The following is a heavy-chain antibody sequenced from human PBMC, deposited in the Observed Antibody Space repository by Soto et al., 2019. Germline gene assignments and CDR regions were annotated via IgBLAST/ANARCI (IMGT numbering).Heavy chain of an antibody. CDR1: GFMFSSYW. CDR2: VKFDGSEQ. J-gene: IGHJ5*02. Sequence: EVHLVESGGGLVQPGGSLRLSCAASGFMFSSYWMHWVRQAPGKGLEWVANVKFDGSEQYYVDSVKGGFTISRATAKSSVYLQMDSLRVEDTAVYYCAALTVTRPTWFDPWGQGTLVTVSS. D-gene: IGHD4-17*01. CDR3: AALTVTRPTWFDP. V-gene: IGHV3-7*01.